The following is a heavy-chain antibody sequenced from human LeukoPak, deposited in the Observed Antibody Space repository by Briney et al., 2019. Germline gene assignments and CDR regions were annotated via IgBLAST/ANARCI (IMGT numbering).Heavy chain of an antibody. D-gene: IGHD6-19*01. CDR2: ISWNSGSI. CDR3: AKESVAGTGLFAY. J-gene: IGHJ4*02. CDR1: GFTFDDYA. V-gene: IGHV3-9*01. Sequence: GGSLRLSCAASGFTFDDYAMHWVRQAPGKGLEWVSGISWNSGSIGYADSVKGRFTISRDNAKNSLYLQMNSLRAEDTALYYCAKESVAGTGLFAYWGQGTLVTVSS.